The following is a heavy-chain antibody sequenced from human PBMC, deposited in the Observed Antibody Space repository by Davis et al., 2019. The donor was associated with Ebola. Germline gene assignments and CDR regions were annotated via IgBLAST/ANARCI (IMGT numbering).Heavy chain of an antibody. CDR1: GFTVSSNY. Sequence: PGGSLRLSCAASGFTVSSNYMSWVRQAPGKGLEWVSVIYSGGSTYYADSVKGRFTISRDNSKNTLYLQMNSLRAEDTAVYYCARDVGDPWGWFDPWGQGTLVTVSS. CDR2: IYSGGST. CDR3: ARDVGDPWGWFDP. J-gene: IGHJ5*02. D-gene: IGHD4-17*01. V-gene: IGHV3-66*01.